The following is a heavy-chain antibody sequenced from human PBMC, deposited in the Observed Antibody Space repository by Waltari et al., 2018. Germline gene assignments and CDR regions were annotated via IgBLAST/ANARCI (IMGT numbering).Heavy chain of an antibody. J-gene: IGHJ4*02. CDR1: GFSLSTSGVG. Sequence: QITLKESGPTLVKPTQTLTLTCTFSGFSLSTSGVGVGWIRQPPGKALEWLALIYWNDNKRYSPSLKSRLTITKDTSKNQVVLTMTNMDPVDTATYYCAHRDVAAPGTHFDYWSQGTLVTVSS. D-gene: IGHD6-13*01. V-gene: IGHV2-5*01. CDR3: AHRDVAAPGTHFDY. CDR2: IYWNDNK.